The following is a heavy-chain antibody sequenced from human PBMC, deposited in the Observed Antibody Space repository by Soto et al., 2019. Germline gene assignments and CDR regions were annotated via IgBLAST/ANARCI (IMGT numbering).Heavy chain of an antibody. CDR1: GFSLSTSGVG. CDR2: IYWDDDK. Sequence: QITLKESGPTLVKPTQTLTLTCTFSGFSLSTSGVGAGWIRQPPGKALEWLALIYWDDDKRYSPSLKSRLTITKDTTKNQVVLTTTNMDPVDTATDYSAHRRSSWYEGDNRFDPWGQGTLVTVSS. V-gene: IGHV2-5*02. CDR3: AHRRSSWYEGDNRFDP. J-gene: IGHJ5*02. D-gene: IGHD6-13*01.